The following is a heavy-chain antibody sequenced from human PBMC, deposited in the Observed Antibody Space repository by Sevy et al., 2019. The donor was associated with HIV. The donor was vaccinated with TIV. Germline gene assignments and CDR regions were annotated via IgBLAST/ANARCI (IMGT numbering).Heavy chain of an antibody. J-gene: IGHJ6*02. CDR3: VKDLMFGSGSTLYYGLDV. CDR2: ISSNGGNT. CDR1: GFPFNSYA. V-gene: IGHV3-64D*06. D-gene: IGHD6-19*01. Sequence: GGSLRLSCSASGFPFNSYAKHWARQAPGKGLEYVSVISSNGGNTNYADSVKGRFTISRDNSKNTLYLQMSSLRGEDTAVYYCVKDLMFGSGSTLYYGLDVWGHGTTVTVSS.